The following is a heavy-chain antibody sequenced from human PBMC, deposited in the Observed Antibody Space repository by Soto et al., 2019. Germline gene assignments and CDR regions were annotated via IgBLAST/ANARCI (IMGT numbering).Heavy chain of an antibody. D-gene: IGHD5-12*01. J-gene: IGHJ4*02. CDR2: IYHTGST. CDR1: GGSISSGGYS. CDR3: AAGGGLPRYY. V-gene: IGHV4-30-2*01. Sequence: QLQLQESGSGLVKPSQTLSLTCAVSGGSISSGGYSWSWIRQPPGKGLEWIGYIYHTGSTYYNPSLRRRVTISVDRSKYQFSLKLSSVTAADTAVYYCAAGGGLPRYYWGQGTLVTVSS.